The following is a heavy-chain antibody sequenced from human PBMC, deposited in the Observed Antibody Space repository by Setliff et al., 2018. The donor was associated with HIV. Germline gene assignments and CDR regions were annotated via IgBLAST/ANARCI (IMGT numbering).Heavy chain of an antibody. CDR3: ARDAKYSSGWYYFDY. J-gene: IGHJ4*02. Sequence: SETLSLTCSVSGYSITNGYYWGWFRQSPGKGLEWIATIYQTGSIYYNPSLKSRVTISVDTSKNQFSLKLSSVTAADTAVYYCARDAKYSSGWYYFDYWGQGTLVTVSS. CDR2: IYQTGSI. V-gene: IGHV4-38-2*02. D-gene: IGHD6-19*01. CDR1: GYSITNGYY.